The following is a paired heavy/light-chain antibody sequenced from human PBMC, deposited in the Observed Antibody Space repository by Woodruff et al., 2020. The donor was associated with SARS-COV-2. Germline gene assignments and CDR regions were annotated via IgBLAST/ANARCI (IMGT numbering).Light chain of an antibody. CDR2: DAT. Sequence: EIVMTQSPATLPVSPGGRATLSCRASQSVTNDLAWYQQKPGQVPRLIIFDATNRPTDIPARFSGSGSGTEFTLTISSLQSEDFAVYYCHQYHDSPPWTFGPGTKVEI. V-gene: IGKV3-15*01. J-gene: IGKJ1*01. CDR1: QSVTND. CDR3: HQYHDSPPWT.
Heavy chain of an antibody. CDR2: INTRNGAT. J-gene: IGHJ3*01. V-gene: IGHV1-2*06. CDR3: AASIVVPDPSRALDL. D-gene: IGHD2-21*01. CDR1: GYTFTDYR. Sequence: QVQLVQSGAEMKSLGASVTVSCKASGYTFTDYRMHWVRQAPGQGLEWMGRINTRNGATNYAQKFQGRVTMTRDTSINTVYVELNSLKADDTAVYYCAASIVVPDPSRALDLWGQGTMVTVSS.